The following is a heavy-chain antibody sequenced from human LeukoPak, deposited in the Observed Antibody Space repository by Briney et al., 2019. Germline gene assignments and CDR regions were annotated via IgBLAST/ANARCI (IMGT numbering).Heavy chain of an antibody. V-gene: IGHV3-48*04. D-gene: IGHD3-10*01. Sequence: GGSLRLSCAASGFTFSGHNMNWVRQAPGKGLEWISFVSISSGTIYYADSVNGRFRISRDNAKSSLDLEMNSLRAEDTAVYYCARLAGSYRAYGMDVWGQGTTVTVSS. CDR3: ARLAGSYRAYGMDV. CDR2: VSISSGTI. CDR1: GFTFSGHN. J-gene: IGHJ6*02.